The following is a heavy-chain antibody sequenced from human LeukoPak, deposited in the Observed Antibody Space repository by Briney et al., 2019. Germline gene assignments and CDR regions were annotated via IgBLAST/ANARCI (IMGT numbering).Heavy chain of an antibody. CDR2: INHSGST. CDR3: ARAYYGPLPY. D-gene: IGHD3-10*01. CDR1: GGSISSSSYY. Sequence: PSETLSLTCTVSGGSISSSSYYWSWIRQPPGKGLEWIGEINHSGSTNYNPSLKSRVTISVDTSKNQFSLKLSSVTAADTAVYYCARAYYGPLPYWGQGTLVTVSS. J-gene: IGHJ4*02. V-gene: IGHV4-39*07.